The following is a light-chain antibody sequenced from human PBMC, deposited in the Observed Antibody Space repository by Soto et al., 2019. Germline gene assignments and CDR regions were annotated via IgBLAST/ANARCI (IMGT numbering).Light chain of an antibody. J-gene: IGKJ1*01. CDR3: QQYDNLLSWT. CDR1: QDISNY. Sequence: DIQMTQSPSSLSASVGDRVTITCQASQDISNYLNRYQQKQGKAHKLLIYDASNLETGVPSRFSGSVLGTDFTSTISSLLPEDIATYYCQQYDNLLSWTFGQGTKVEIK. V-gene: IGKV1-33*01. CDR2: DAS.